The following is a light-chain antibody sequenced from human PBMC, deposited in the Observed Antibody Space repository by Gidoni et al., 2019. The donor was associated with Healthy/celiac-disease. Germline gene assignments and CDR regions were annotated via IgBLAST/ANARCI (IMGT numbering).Light chain of an antibody. Sequence: DIQMTQSPSSLSASVGDRVTITCQASQDISNYLNWYQQKPGKAPKLLIYDASNLEKGVPSRFSGSGSETDFTFTIISLQPEDIATYYCQQYDNLLTFGQGTRLEIK. CDR2: DAS. CDR1: QDISNY. CDR3: QQYDNLLT. V-gene: IGKV1-33*01. J-gene: IGKJ5*01.